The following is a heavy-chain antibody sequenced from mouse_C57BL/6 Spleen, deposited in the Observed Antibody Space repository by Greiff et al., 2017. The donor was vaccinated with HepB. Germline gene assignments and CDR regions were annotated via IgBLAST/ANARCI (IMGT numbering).Heavy chain of an antibody. V-gene: IGHV1-80*01. J-gene: IGHJ1*03. Sequence: VQLQQSGAELVKPGASVKISCKASGYAFSSYWMNWVKQRPGKGLEWIGQIYPGDGDTNYNGKFKGKATLTADKSSSTAYMQLSSLTSEDAAVYFWAWYYGSSDWYFDVWGTGTTVTVAS. CDR3: AWYYGSSDWYFDV. CDR1: GYAFSSYW. D-gene: IGHD1-1*01. CDR2: IYPGDGDT.